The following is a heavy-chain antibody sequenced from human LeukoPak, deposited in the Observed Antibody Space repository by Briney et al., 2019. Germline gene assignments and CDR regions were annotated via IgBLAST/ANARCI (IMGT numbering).Heavy chain of an antibody. Sequence: GGSRRRSCPASGFTFREYSMSWVRQAPGKGLEWVGSISCSSEYIYFADSVRGRLTISRDNARNSLYLQMNSLRAEDTAVYSCARSRSVSNYKGMDVWGQGPTVTVSS. J-gene: IGHJ6*02. D-gene: IGHD5/OR15-5a*01. CDR3: ARSRSVSNYKGMDV. V-gene: IGHV3-21*01. CDR2: ISCSSEYI. CDR1: GFTFREYS.